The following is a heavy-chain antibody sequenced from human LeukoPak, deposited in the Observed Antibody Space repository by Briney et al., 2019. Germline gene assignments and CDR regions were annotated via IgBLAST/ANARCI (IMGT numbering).Heavy chain of an antibody. CDR1: GVSLSNYY. Sequence: SETLSLTCTVSGVSLSNYYWSWIRQPPGKGLEWIGYIYYSGSINYNPSLKSRVTISVDMSKNQFSLQLSSVTAADTAVYYCARQSRDGDYIAKLFDYWGQGTLVTVSS. D-gene: IGHD4-17*01. V-gene: IGHV4-59*08. CDR3: ARQSRDGDYIAKLFDY. J-gene: IGHJ4*02. CDR2: IYYSGSI.